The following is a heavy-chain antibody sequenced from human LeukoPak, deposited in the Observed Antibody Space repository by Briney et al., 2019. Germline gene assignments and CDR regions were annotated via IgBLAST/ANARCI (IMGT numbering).Heavy chain of an antibody. J-gene: IGHJ4*02. V-gene: IGHV1-18*01. Sequence: ASVKVSCKASGYTFTSYGISWVRQAPGQGLEWMGWINAYNGNTNYAQKLQGRVTMTTDTSTSTAYMELRSLRSDDTAVYYCARGGGSMTTVTNVDYWGQGTLVTVSS. CDR3: ARGGGSMTTVTNVDY. CDR1: GYTFTSYG. D-gene: IGHD4-11*01. CDR2: INAYNGNT.